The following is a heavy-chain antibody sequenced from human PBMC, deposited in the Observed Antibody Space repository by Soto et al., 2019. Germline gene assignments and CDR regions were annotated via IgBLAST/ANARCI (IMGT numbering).Heavy chain of an antibody. D-gene: IGHD1-26*01. CDR3: ARGKGATTYRYGMDV. Sequence: GASVKVSCKASGYTFTSYYMHWVRQAPGQGLEWMGIINPSGGSTSYAQKFQGRVTMTRDTSTSAVYMELSSLRSEDTAVYYCARGKGATTYRYGMDVWGQGTTVTVSS. CDR1: GYTFTSYY. V-gene: IGHV1-46*01. J-gene: IGHJ6*02. CDR2: INPSGGST.